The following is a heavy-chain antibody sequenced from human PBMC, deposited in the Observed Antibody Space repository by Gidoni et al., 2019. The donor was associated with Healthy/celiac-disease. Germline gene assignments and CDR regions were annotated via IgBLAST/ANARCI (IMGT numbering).Heavy chain of an antibody. CDR1: GGSLSSGGYY. CDR3: ARVVSVVAASEYYFDY. V-gene: IGHV4-31*03. J-gene: IGHJ4*02. CDR2: IYYSGST. Sequence: QVQLQESGPGLVTPSHTLSLTCTLSGGSLSSGGYYWSWIRQHPGEGLEWSGYIYYSGSTYYNPSLKSRVTITVDTSKNQFSLKMSSVTAADTAVYYCARVVSVVAASEYYFDYWGQGTLVTVSS. D-gene: IGHD2-15*01.